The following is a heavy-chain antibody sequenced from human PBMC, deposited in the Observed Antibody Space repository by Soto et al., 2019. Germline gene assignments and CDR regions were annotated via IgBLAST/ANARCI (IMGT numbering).Heavy chain of an antibody. J-gene: IGHJ3*02. D-gene: IGHD3-9*01. V-gene: IGHV4-59*01. CDR1: GASISSSY. Sequence: QVQLQESDPGLVKPSETLSLTCTVSGASISSSYWSWIRQSPGKRLEWIAYVYYTGKTNYNPSLSGRVTVSVDTSKNQLSLKLTSVTAADTAVYYCAREFFEPRTGHSNPFDIWGQGTMVTVSS. CDR2: VYYTGKT. CDR3: AREFFEPRTGHSNPFDI.